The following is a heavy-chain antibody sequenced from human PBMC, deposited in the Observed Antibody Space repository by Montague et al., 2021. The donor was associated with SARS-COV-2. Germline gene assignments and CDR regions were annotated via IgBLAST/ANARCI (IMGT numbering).Heavy chain of an antibody. Sequence: SLILSCAASGFTFSSYAISLVRQAPGKGLEWVSTISGSCGSTYYXDSLKVRFTISRDNSKNTLYLQMNSLRAEDTAVYYCAKDPHYDFWSGFYFDYWGRGTLVTVSS. CDR1: GFTFSSYA. CDR2: ISGSCGST. V-gene: IGHV3-23*01. CDR3: AKDPHYDFWSGFYFDY. D-gene: IGHD3-3*01. J-gene: IGHJ4*02.